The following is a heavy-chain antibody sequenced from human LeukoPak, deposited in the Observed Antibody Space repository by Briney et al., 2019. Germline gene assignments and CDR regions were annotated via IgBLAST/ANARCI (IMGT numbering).Heavy chain of an antibody. CDR3: AKGLRLCSSSWTAFDY. CDR1: GFSFSTYG. CDR2: ISYDGSNK. Sequence: GGSLRLSCAASGFSFSTYGMHWVRQAPGKGLEWVAVISYDGSNKYYADSVKGRFTISRDNSKNTLYLQMNSLRAEDTAVYYCAKGLRLCSSSWTAFDYWGQGTLVTVSS. V-gene: IGHV3-30*18. D-gene: IGHD6-13*01. J-gene: IGHJ4*02.